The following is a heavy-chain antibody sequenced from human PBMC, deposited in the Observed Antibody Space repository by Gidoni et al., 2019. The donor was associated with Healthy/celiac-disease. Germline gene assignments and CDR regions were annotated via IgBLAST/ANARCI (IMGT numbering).Heavy chain of an antibody. D-gene: IGHD3-22*01. CDR1: GFTFSSYG. V-gene: IGHV3-30*19. Sequence: QVQLVESGGGVVQPGRSLRLSCAASGFTFSSYGMHWVRQAPGKGLEWVAVISYDGSNKYYADSVKGRFTISRDNSKNTLYLQMNSLRAEDTAVYYCARDNGRDPITMIVVVTVVGAFDIWGQGTMVTVSS. J-gene: IGHJ3*02. CDR2: ISYDGSNK. CDR3: ARDNGRDPITMIVVVTVVGAFDI.